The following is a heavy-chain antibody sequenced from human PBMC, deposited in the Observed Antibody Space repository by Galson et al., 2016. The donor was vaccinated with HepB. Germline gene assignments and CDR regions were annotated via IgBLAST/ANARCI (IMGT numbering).Heavy chain of an antibody. CDR2: ISYSGST. Sequence: SETLSLTCIVSGGSVSGGSYYWSWIRQSPGKGLGWIGYISYSGSTNYNPSLKRRVTISVDTSKNQFSLKLRSVTAADTAVYYWARSRGVIFDYWGQGNLVTVSS. CDR1: GGSVSGGSYY. J-gene: IGHJ4*02. CDR3: ARSRGVIFDY. D-gene: IGHD3-10*01. V-gene: IGHV4-61*01.